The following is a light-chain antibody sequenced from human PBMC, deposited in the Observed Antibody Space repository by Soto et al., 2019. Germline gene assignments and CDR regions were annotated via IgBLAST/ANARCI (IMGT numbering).Light chain of an antibody. CDR1: SSNIGASYD. J-gene: IGLJ2*01. Sequence: QPVLAQPPSVSGAPGQRVTISCTGNSSNIGASYDVHWYQQLPGRAPKLLIFANTNRPAGVPDRFSGSKSGSSASLAITGLQGDDEADYYCQSYDSSLSGGVFGGGTQLTVL. CDR3: QSYDSSLSGGV. V-gene: IGLV1-40*01. CDR2: ANT.